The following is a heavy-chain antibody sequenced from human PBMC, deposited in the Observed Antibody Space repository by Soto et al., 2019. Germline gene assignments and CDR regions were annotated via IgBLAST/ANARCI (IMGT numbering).Heavy chain of an antibody. CDR2: IIPVLTVT. V-gene: IGHV1-69*02. Sequence: QVQLVQSGAEVRKPGSSVKASCMASGSTFSSYTVNWVRQSPGKGLEWIGRIIPVLTVTDYARRFQGRVNITADRAAKTAYMELTSLTSEDTAVYYCARRRACGTDCDKKCYYGMDDWGQGTTVTVSS. CDR1: GSTFSSYT. CDR3: ARRRACGTDCDKKCYYGMDD. J-gene: IGHJ6*02. D-gene: IGHD2-21*02.